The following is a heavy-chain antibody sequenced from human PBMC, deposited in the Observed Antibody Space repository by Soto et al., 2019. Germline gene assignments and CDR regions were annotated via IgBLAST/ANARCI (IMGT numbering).Heavy chain of an antibody. J-gene: IGHJ6*02. V-gene: IGHV3-33*01. CDR1: EFTFSSYG. CDR2: IWYDGSNK. D-gene: IGHD6-13*01. CDR3: ATYIAAAANYYYYYYGMDV. Sequence: GGSLRLSCAASEFTFSSYGMHWVRQAPGKGLEWVAVIWYDGSNKYYADSVKGRFTISRDNSKNTLYLQMNSLRAEDTAVYYCATYIAAAANYYYYYYGMDVWGQGTTVTVSS.